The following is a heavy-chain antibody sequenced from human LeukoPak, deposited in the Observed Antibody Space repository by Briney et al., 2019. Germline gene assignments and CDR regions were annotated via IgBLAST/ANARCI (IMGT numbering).Heavy chain of an antibody. J-gene: IGHJ4*02. CDR1: GYTFTSYA. D-gene: IGHD3-22*01. CDR3: ARGGGTMIVVAPEFDY. Sequence: ASVEVSCKASGYTFTSYAMNWVRQAPGQGLEWMGWINTNTGNPTYAQGFTGRFVFSLDTSVSTAYLQISSLKAEDTAVYYCARGGGTMIVVAPEFDYWGQGTLVTVSS. V-gene: IGHV7-4-1*02. CDR2: INTNTGNP.